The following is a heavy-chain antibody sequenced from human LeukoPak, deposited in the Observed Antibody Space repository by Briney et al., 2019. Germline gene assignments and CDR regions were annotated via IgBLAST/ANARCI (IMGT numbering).Heavy chain of an antibody. CDR3: ARGEIAVAPRYYYYYGMDV. D-gene: IGHD6-19*01. V-gene: IGHV4-59*01. J-gene: IGHJ6*02. CDR2: IYYSGST. Sequence: SETLSLTCTVSGGSISSYYWSWIRQPPGKGLEWIGYIYYSGSTNHNPSLKSRVTISVDTSKNQFSLKLSSVTAADTAVYYCARGEIAVAPRYYYYYGMDVWGQGATVTVSS. CDR1: GGSISSYY.